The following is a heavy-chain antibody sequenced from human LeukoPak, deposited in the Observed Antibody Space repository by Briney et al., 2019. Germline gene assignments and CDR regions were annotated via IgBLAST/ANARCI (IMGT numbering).Heavy chain of an antibody. Sequence: NTGGSLRLSCAASGFTFSDYYMSWIRQAPGKGLEWVSYISSSGSTIYYADSVKGRFTISRDNAKNSLYLQMNSLRAEDTAVYYCARARMVATIFDYWGQGTLVTVSS. D-gene: IGHD5-12*01. J-gene: IGHJ4*02. V-gene: IGHV3-11*01. CDR2: ISSSGSTI. CDR3: ARARMVATIFDY. CDR1: GFTFSDYY.